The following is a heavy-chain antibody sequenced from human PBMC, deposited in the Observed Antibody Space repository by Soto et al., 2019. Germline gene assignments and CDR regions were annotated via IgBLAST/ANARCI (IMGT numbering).Heavy chain of an antibody. Sequence: GASVKVSCKASGGTFSSYAISWVRQAPGQGLEWMGGIIPIFGTANYAQKFQGRVTITADKSTSTAYMELSSLRSEDTAVYYCASLHSSSSRADYYYGMDVWGQGTTVTVS. CDR1: GGTFSSYA. CDR2: IIPIFGTA. CDR3: ASLHSSSSRADYYYGMDV. J-gene: IGHJ6*02. V-gene: IGHV1-69*06. D-gene: IGHD6-6*01.